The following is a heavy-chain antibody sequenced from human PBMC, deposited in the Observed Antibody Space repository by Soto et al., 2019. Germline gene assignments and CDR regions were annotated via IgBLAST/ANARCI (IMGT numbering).Heavy chain of an antibody. D-gene: IGHD5-12*01. V-gene: IGHV1-2*02. J-gene: IGHJ4*02. CDR1: GYMFTGYY. CDR3: TRKVAPFNFDY. CDR2: INPDSGGT. Sequence: ASVKVSCKASGYMFTGYYMHWVRQAPGQGLEGMGWINPDSGGTNYQQKFQGRVTMTRDTSISTAYLELSSLRSDDTAVYYCTRKVAPFNFDYWGQGPLVTVSS.